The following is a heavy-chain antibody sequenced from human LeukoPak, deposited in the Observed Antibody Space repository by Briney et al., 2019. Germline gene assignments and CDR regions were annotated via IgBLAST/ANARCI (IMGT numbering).Heavy chain of an antibody. CDR2: IYPGDSNT. D-gene: IGHD2-2*01. CDR3: TRHVGFCSSTSCYPFYDY. Sequence: GESLKISCTGSGYSYISLWIGWVRQKPGKGLEWMGIIYPGDSNTRYSPSFQGQVTISADKSINTAYLQWSSLKASDTAIYFCTRHVGFCSSTSCYPFYDYWGQGTLVTVSS. V-gene: IGHV5-51*01. CDR1: GYSYISLW. J-gene: IGHJ4*02.